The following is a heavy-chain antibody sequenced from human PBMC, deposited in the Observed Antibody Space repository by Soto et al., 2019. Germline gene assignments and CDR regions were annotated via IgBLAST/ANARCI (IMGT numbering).Heavy chain of an antibody. CDR1: GGSISSGGYY. J-gene: IGHJ5*02. V-gene: IGHV4-31*03. CDR2: IYYSGST. D-gene: IGHD3-22*01. Sequence: QVQLQESGPGLVKPSQTLSLTCTVSGGSISSGGYYWSWIRQHPGKGLEWIGYIYYSGSTYYNPSLKSRVTISVDTSKNPFPLKLSSVTAADTAVYYCARDRGYYYDSSGYYGGWFDPWGQGTLVTVSS. CDR3: ARDRGYYYDSSGYYGGWFDP.